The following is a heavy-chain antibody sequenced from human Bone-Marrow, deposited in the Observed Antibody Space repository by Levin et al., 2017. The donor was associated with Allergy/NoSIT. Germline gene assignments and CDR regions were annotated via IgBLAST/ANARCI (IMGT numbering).Heavy chain of an antibody. CDR2: ISQDGSEK. Sequence: ESLKISCAASGFTFSSNWMNWVRQAPGKGLECVASISQDGSEKYYVESVKGRFTISRDNAKNSLYLQMNNLRAEDTAVYFCATRRGGGSGYFDYWGQGTLVTVSS. CDR3: ATRRGGGSGYFDY. CDR1: GFTFSSNW. V-gene: IGHV3-7*01. J-gene: IGHJ4*02. D-gene: IGHD3-16*01.